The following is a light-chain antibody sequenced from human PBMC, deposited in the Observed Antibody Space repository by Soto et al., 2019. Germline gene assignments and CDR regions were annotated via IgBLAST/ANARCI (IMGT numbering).Light chain of an antibody. CDR3: MQSIQLRT. Sequence: LLHSDGRTSLYWYLQKPGQPPQPLMYEVTNRFSGVPERFSGSGSGTDFTLKISRVEAEDAGLYYCMQSIQLRTFGQGTKVDIK. J-gene: IGKJ1*01. V-gene: IGKV2D-29*01. CDR1: LLHSDGRTS. CDR2: EVT.